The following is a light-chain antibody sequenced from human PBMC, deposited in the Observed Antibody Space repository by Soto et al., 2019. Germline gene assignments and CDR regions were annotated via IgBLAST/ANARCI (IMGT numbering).Light chain of an antibody. CDR2: DVS. V-gene: IGLV2-11*01. CDR1: SSDFGGYNY. CDR3: CSYAGSYTFAYV. Sequence: QSALTQPRSVSGSPGQSVTISCTGTSSDFGGYNYVSWYQQHPGKAPKLMIYDVSKRPSGVPDRFSGSKSGNTASLTISGLQAEDEADYYCCSYAGSYTFAYVFGTGTKVTVL. J-gene: IGLJ1*01.